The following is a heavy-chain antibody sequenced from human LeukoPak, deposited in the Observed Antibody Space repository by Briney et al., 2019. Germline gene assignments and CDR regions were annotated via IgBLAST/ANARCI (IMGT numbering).Heavy chain of an antibody. CDR3: ARVLDGYNPHFDY. Sequence: SVKVSCKASGGTFSSYAISWVRQAPGQGLEWMGRIIPILGIANYAQKFQGRVTITADKSTSTAYMELSSLRSEYTAVYYCARVLDGYNPHFDYWGQGTLVTVSS. D-gene: IGHD5-24*01. CDR2: IIPILGIA. V-gene: IGHV1-69*04. CDR1: GGTFSSYA. J-gene: IGHJ4*02.